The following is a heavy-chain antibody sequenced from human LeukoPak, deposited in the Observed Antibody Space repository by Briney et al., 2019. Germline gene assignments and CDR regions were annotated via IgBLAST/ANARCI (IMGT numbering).Heavy chain of an antibody. Sequence: PSQTLSLTCAVSGASVSGGGNSWSWIRQPPGKGLEWIGWFSHTGSTYYNPSLKSRVTISVDRSNNQFSLKLRSMTAADTAAYYCAGTGVTFDYWGQGTLVIVSS. CDR3: AGTGVTFDY. CDR2: FSHTGST. CDR1: GASVSGGGNS. D-gene: IGHD4-23*01. J-gene: IGHJ4*02. V-gene: IGHV4-30-2*01.